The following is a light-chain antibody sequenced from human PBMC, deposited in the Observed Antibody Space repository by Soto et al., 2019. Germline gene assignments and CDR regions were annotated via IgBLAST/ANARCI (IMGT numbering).Light chain of an antibody. V-gene: IGLV2-18*02. Sequence: QSVLAQPPSVSGSPGQSVTISCTGTSSDVGSYNRVSWYQQPPGTAPKLMICQVSNRPSGVPDRFSGSKSGNTASLTISGLQAEDEADYYCSSYTSSGTWVFGGETKLPVL. CDR1: SSDVGSYNR. CDR2: QVS. J-gene: IGLJ3*02. CDR3: SSYTSSGTWV.